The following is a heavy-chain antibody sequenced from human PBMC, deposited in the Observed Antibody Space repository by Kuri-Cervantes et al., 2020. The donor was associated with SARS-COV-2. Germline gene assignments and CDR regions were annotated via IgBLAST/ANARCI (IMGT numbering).Heavy chain of an antibody. V-gene: IGHV3-30*02. J-gene: IGHJ5*02. Sequence: GGSLRLSCAASGFTFSSYGTHWVRQAPGKGLEWVAFIRYDGSNKYYVDSVKGRFTISRDNSKNTLYLQMNSLRAEDTAVYYCAKVGQQLVPDWFDPWGQGTLVTVSS. D-gene: IGHD6-13*01. CDR2: IRYDGSNK. CDR1: GFTFSSYG. CDR3: AKVGQQLVPDWFDP.